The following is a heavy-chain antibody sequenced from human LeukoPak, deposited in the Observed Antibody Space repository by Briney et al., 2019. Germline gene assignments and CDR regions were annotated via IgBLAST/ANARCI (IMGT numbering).Heavy chain of an antibody. Sequence: ASVKVSCKASGYTFSGYGISWVRQAPGQGLEWMGWISVYNDNTNYAQNLQGRVTMTTDTSTSTAYMELRSLRSDDTAVYYCARDVASYRRHDSLDMWGQGTVVTVSS. D-gene: IGHD1-26*01. CDR2: ISVYNDNT. CDR3: ARDVASYRRHDSLDM. J-gene: IGHJ3*02. V-gene: IGHV1-18*01. CDR1: GYTFSGYG.